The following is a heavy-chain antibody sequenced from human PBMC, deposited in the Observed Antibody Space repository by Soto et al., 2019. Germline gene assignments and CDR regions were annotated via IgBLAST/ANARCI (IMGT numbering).Heavy chain of an antibody. D-gene: IGHD6-13*01. CDR3: ARAQSRNRFDP. J-gene: IGHJ5*02. Sequence: ASGKVSCKASGYTFTSYYMHWVRQAPGQGLEWMGIINPSGGSTSYAQKFQGRVTMTRDTSKSTVYMELSSLRSEDTAVYYCARAQSRNRFDPWGQGTLVTVYS. V-gene: IGHV1-46*01. CDR1: GYTFTSYY. CDR2: INPSGGST.